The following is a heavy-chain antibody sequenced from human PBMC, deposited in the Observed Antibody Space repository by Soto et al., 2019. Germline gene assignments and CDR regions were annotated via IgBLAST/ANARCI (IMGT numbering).Heavy chain of an antibody. V-gene: IGHV4-4*02. CDR3: AKGGLTGGDY. J-gene: IGHJ4*02. CDR2: ISLSGST. CDR1: GGSISSFNW. Sequence: QVQLQESGPGLVKPSGTLSLTCTVSGGSISSFNWWSLVRQPPGKGLEWIGEISLSGSTSYNPSLKSRVAISVDMSKNQFSLNLNSVTAADTAVYYCAKGGLTGGDYWGQGTLVTVSS. D-gene: IGHD3-10*01.